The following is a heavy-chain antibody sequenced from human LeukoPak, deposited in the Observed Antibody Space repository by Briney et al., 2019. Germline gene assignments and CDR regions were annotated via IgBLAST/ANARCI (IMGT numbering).Heavy chain of an antibody. Sequence: GEPLQISCKGSGYSVTSYWIGWVRQMHGKGLEWMGIIYPGDSDTRYSPSFQGQVTISADKSISTAYLQWSSLKASDTAMYYCARHTLTIFDAFDIWGQGTMVTVSS. D-gene: IGHD3-9*01. CDR1: GYSVTSYW. V-gene: IGHV5-51*01. CDR3: ARHTLTIFDAFDI. CDR2: IYPGDSDT. J-gene: IGHJ3*02.